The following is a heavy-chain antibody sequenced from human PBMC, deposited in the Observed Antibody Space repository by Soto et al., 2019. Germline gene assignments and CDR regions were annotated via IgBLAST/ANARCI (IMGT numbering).Heavy chain of an antibody. V-gene: IGHV2-5*02. D-gene: IGHD5-12*01. CDR1: GFSLTTYGVG. Sequence: SGPTLVNPTQTLTLTCTFSGFSLTTYGVGVGWIRQPPGQALEWLALIYWDDDKRYSPSLKSRLTITKDTSKNQVVLMMTNMDPADTATYYCARRALFSGYVRWFDPWGQGTLVTVSS. J-gene: IGHJ5*02. CDR3: ARRALFSGYVRWFDP. CDR2: IYWDDDK.